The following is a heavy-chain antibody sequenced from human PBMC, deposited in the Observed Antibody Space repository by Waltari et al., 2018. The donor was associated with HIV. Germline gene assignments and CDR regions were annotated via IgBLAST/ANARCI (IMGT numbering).Heavy chain of an antibody. CDR3: ASDRSHTMIYY. V-gene: IGHV3-72*01. D-gene: IGHD3-22*01. CDR1: GFTFSDYY. Sequence: EVQLVESGGGLVQPGGSLRLSCAASGFTFSDYYMDWVRQAPGKGLEWVGRTRNKANSYTTEYAASVKGRFTISRDDSKNSLYLQINSLKTEDTAVYYCASDRSHTMIYYWGQGTLVTVSS. J-gene: IGHJ4*02. CDR2: TRNKANSYTT.